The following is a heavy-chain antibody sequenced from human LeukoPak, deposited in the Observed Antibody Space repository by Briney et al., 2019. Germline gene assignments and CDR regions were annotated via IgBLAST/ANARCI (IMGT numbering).Heavy chain of an antibody. D-gene: IGHD3-3*01. J-gene: IGHJ4*02. CDR2: INYSGST. CDR3: ARASFGWIDY. Sequence: PSETLSLTCTVSGGSISSYYWSWIRQPPGKGLEWIGYINYSGSTNYNPSLKSRVTILVDTSKNQFSLKVTSVTAADTAVYYCARASFGWIDYWGQETLVTVSS. CDR1: GGSISSYY. V-gene: IGHV4-59*08.